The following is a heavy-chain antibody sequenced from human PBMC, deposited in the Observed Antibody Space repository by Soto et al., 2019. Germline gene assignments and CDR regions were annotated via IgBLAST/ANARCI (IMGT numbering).Heavy chain of an antibody. J-gene: IGHJ4*02. D-gene: IGHD6-19*01. CDR2: IYHSGST. CDR3: ARSALAGTRFDY. Sequence: SETLSLTCAVYGGSFSGYYWNWIRQTPGKGLEWIGEIYHSGSTNYNPSLKTRVTISVDKSKNQFSLKLNSVTAADTAVYYCARSALAGTRFDYWGQGTLVTVSS. V-gene: IGHV4-34*01. CDR1: GGSFSGYY.